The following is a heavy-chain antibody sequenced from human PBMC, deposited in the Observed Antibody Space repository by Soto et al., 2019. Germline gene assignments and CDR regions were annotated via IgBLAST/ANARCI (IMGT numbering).Heavy chain of an antibody. CDR1: GGSISSGVYY. Sequence: QVQLQESGPGLVKPSQTLSLTCTVSGGSISSGVYYWIWIRQHPGKGLEWIGDIYYSGSTYYNPSLKSRVTLSVDTSKNQFSLRLSSVTAADTAVYYCARALTGYSVSNWFDPWGQGTLVTVSS. CDR3: ARALTGYSVSNWFDP. V-gene: IGHV4-31*03. J-gene: IGHJ5*02. D-gene: IGHD2-15*01. CDR2: IYYSGST.